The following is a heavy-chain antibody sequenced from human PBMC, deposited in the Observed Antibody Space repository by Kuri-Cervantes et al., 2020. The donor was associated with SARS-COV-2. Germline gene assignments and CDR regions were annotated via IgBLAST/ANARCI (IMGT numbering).Heavy chain of an antibody. CDR1: GGSISSSSYY. CDR2: IYYSGST. Sequence: SETLSLTCTVSGGSISSSSYYWGWIRQPPGKGLEWIGSIYYSGSTYYNPSLKSRVTISVDTSKNQFSLKLSSVTAADTAVYYCARGPITLGYCSSTSCPLGGDYWGQGTLVTVSS. CDR3: ARGPITLGYCSSTSCPLGGDY. D-gene: IGHD2-2*01. J-gene: IGHJ4*02. V-gene: IGHV4-39*07.